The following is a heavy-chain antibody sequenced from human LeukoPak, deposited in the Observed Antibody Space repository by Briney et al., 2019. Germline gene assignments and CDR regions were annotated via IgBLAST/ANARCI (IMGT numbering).Heavy chain of an antibody. V-gene: IGHV1-18*01. CDR1: GYTFTSYG. D-gene: IGHD3-10*01. Sequence: ASVKVSCKASGYTFTSYGISWVRQAPGQGLEWMGWISTYNGNTNYAQKLQDRVTMTTDTSTNTAYMELRNLRSDDTAVYYCAINYYASGKYYNFFHYWGQGTLVTVSS. J-gene: IGHJ4*02. CDR2: ISTYNGNT. CDR3: AINYYASGKYYNFFHY.